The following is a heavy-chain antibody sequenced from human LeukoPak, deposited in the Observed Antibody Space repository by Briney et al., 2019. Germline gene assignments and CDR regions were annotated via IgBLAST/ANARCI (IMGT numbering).Heavy chain of an antibody. J-gene: IGHJ4*02. D-gene: IGHD2-2*01. CDR3: ARQWGGYCSSNAGCSAVDY. V-gene: IGHV5-51*01. CDR1: GYSFRHYW. CDR2: IYPCDSES. Sequence: GESLKLSCKASGYSFRHYWIGGVRQMPGKGLECMGIIYPCDSESKCSPSLHVQVTIAADNTIRTAYLQWSSVKDSDTAIYYCARQWGGYCSSNAGCSAVDYWGQGTPVTVSS.